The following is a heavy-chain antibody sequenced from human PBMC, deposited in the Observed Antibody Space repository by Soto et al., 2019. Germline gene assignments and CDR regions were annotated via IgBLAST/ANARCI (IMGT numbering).Heavy chain of an antibody. Sequence: TSETLSLTCTVSGGSISSYYWSWIRQPPGKGLEWIGYIYYSGSTNYNPSLKSRVTISVDTSKNQFSLKLSSVTAADTAVYYCARDLRGGGWLSGWFDPWGQGTLVTVSS. D-gene: IGHD6-19*01. J-gene: IGHJ5*02. CDR2: IYYSGST. V-gene: IGHV4-59*01. CDR1: GGSISSYY. CDR3: ARDLRGGGWLSGWFDP.